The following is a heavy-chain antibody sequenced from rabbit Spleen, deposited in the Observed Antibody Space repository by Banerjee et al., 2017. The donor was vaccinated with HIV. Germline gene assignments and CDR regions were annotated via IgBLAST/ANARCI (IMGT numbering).Heavy chain of an antibody. Sequence: QEQLVESGGGLVQPEGSLTLTCTGTGFTISSGYDMCWVRQAPGKGLEWIGCIDTTSSGTTYYATWAKGRFTISQTSSTTVTLQMTSLTAADTATYFCARDLDGVIGWNFGWWGPGTLVTVS. CDR1: GFTISSGYD. J-gene: IGHJ4*01. D-gene: IGHD1-1*01. V-gene: IGHV1S45*01. CDR3: ARDLDGVIGWNFGW. CDR2: IDTTSSGTT.